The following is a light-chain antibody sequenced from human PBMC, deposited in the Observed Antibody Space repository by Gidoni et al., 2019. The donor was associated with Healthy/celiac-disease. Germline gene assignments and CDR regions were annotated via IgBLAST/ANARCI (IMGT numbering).Light chain of an antibody. CDR1: QSISSW. V-gene: IGKV1-5*01. CDR2: DAS. J-gene: IGKJ3*01. Sequence: DIQMTQSPSTLSASVGDRVTITCRARQSISSWLAWYQQKPGKAPKLLIYDASSLESGVPSRFSGSGSGTEFTLTISSLQPDDFATYYCQQYNSYSPVTFGPGTKVDIK. CDR3: QQYNSYSPVT.